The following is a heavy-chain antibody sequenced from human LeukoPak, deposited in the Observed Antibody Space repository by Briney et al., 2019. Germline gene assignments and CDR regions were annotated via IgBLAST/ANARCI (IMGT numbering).Heavy chain of an antibody. CDR3: ARETKWLHGGTYYYYGMDG. V-gene: IGHV3-30-3*01. Sequence: PGRSLRLSCAASGFTFSSYAMHWVRQAPGKGLEGVAVISYDESNKYYADSVKGRFTISRDNSKNTLYLQMNSLRAEDTAVYYCARETKWLHGGTYYYYGMDGWGQGTTGTVS. J-gene: IGHJ6*02. CDR2: ISYDESNK. CDR1: GFTFSSYA. D-gene: IGHD5-12*01.